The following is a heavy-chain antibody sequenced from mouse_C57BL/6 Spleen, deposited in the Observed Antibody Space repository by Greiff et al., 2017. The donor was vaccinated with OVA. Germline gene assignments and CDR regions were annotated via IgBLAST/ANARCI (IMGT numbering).Heavy chain of an antibody. CDR3: TGQHYGYGGFDV. D-gene: IGHD1-2*01. J-gene: IGHJ1*03. Sequence: EVQGVESGGGLVQPGGSMKLSCVASGFTFSNYWMNWVRQSPEKGLEWVAQIRLKSDNYATHYAESVKGRFTISRDDSKSSVYLQMNNLRAEDTGIYYCTGQHYGYGGFDVWGTGTTVTVSS. V-gene: IGHV6-3*01. CDR1: GFTFSNYW. CDR2: IRLKSDNYAT.